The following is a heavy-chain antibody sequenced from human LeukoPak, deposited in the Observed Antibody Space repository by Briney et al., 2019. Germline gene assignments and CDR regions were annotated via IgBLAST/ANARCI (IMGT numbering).Heavy chain of an antibody. CDR2: ISGSAGTT. D-gene: IGHD6-19*01. J-gene: IGHJ4*02. CDR1: GFTFDDHG. V-gene: IGHV3-23*01. CDR3: AKDHLPGIVVADRDY. Sequence: GGSPRLSCAASGFTFDDHGMSWVRQAPGKGLEWVSAISGSAGTTYYADSVKGRFTISRDNSKNTLYLQINSLRAEDTAVYYCAKDHLPGIVVADRDYWGQGTLVTVSS.